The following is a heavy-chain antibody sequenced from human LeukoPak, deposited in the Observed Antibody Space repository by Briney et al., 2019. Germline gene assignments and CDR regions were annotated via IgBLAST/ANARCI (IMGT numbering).Heavy chain of an antibody. CDR3: ARTLINYDSSGYYAFDAFDI. D-gene: IGHD3-22*01. Sequence: PGGSLRLSCAASGFTFSSYSMNWVRQAPGKGLEWVSSISSSSSYIHYADSVKGRFTISRDNAKNSLYLQMNSLRAEDTAVYYCARTLINYDSSGYYAFDAFDIWGQGTMVTVSS. CDR2: ISSSSSYI. J-gene: IGHJ3*02. CDR1: GFTFSSYS. V-gene: IGHV3-21*01.